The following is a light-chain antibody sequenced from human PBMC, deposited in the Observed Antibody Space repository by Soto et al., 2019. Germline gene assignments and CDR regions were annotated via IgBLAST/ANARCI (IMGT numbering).Light chain of an antibody. V-gene: IGLV2-8*01. Sequence: QSVLTQPPSASGSPGQSVTISCAGTSSDVGGYNYVSWYQQYPGKVPKLMIYEVSERPSGVPDRFSGSKSGNTAFLTVSGLQAEDEADYYCLSYADTAYVFGTGTRSPP. CDR1: SSDVGGYNY. CDR2: EVS. CDR3: LSYADTAYV. J-gene: IGLJ1*01.